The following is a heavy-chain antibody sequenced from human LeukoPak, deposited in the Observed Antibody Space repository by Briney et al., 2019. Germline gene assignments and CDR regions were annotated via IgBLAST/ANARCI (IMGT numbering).Heavy chain of an antibody. V-gene: IGHV3-21*01. J-gene: IGHJ4*02. CDR1: GFTFSTHD. CDR2: ISSSSSYI. D-gene: IGHD6-19*01. Sequence: PGGSLRLSCAASGFTFSTHDLNWVRQAPGKGLEWVSSISSSSSYIYYADSVKGRFTISRDNAKNSLYLQMNSLRAEDTAVYYCARGSSGWYEGAYYFDHWGQGYLVIVSS. CDR3: ARGSSGWYEGAYYFDH.